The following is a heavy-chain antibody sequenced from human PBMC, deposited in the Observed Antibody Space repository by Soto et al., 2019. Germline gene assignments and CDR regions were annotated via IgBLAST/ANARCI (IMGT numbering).Heavy chain of an antibody. J-gene: IGHJ4*02. CDR1: GGSISSSSYY. CDR2: IYYSGST. D-gene: IGHD3-3*01. V-gene: IGHV4-39*01. CDR3: ARQKFGLFWSGYDDY. Sequence: SETLSLTCTVSGGSISSSSYYWGWIRQPPGKGLEWIGSIYYSGSTYYNPSLKSRVTISVDTSKNQFSLKLSSVTAADTAVYYCARQKFGLFWSGYDDYWGQGTLVTVSS.